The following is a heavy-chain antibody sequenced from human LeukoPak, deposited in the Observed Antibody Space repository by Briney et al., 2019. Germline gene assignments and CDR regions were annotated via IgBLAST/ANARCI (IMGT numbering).Heavy chain of an antibody. D-gene: IGHD6-13*01. Sequence: PSEALSLTCTVSGGSISSYYWSWIRQPPGKGLEWIGYIYYSGSTNYNPSLKSRVTISVDTSKNQFSLKLNSMTAADTAVYYCARASSSWIKFDYWGQGTLVTVSS. V-gene: IGHV4-59*01. CDR2: IYYSGST. J-gene: IGHJ4*02. CDR3: ARASSSWIKFDY. CDR1: GGSISSYY.